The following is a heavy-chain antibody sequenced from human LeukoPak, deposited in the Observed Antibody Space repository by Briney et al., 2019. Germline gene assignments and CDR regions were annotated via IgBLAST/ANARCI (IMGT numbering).Heavy chain of an antibody. CDR2: IYYSGST. J-gene: IGHJ5*02. Sequence: SETLSLTCTVSGGSISSGGYYWSWIRQHPGKGLEWIGYIYYSGSTYYNPSLKSRVTISVDTSKNQFSLKLSSVTAADTAVYYCARVCRGTTTNWFDPWGQGTLVTVSS. CDR3: ARVCRGTTTNWFDP. V-gene: IGHV4-31*03. CDR1: GGSISSGGYY. D-gene: IGHD1-1*01.